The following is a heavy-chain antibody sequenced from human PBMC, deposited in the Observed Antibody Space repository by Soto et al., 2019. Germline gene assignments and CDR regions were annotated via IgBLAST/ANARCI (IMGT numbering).Heavy chain of an antibody. V-gene: IGHV3-30*18. D-gene: IGHD2-15*01. CDR1: GFTFSTYE. CDR3: AKVDSGGAFDM. Sequence: PGGSLRLSCAASGFTFSTYEFNWVRQAPGKGLEWVAAISYDGSNKYYADSVKGRFTISRDNSRNTVYMQMNSLRAEDTAVYHCAKVDSGGAFDMWGQGTMVTVSS. CDR2: ISYDGSNK. J-gene: IGHJ3*02.